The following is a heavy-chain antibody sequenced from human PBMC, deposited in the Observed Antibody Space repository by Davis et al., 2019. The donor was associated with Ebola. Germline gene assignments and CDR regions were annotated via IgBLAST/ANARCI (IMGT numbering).Heavy chain of an antibody. Sequence: ESLKIPCAASGFTFSRYWMSWVRQAPGKGLECVSALSAYGGSTYYANSVRGRFTISRDNSKNTLYLQMNSLRAEDTAVYYCAREGRAWFGELLYYYYGMDVWGKGTTVTVSS. J-gene: IGHJ6*04. CDR2: LSAYGGST. D-gene: IGHD3-10*01. CDR1: GFTFSRYW. V-gene: IGHV3-23*01. CDR3: AREGRAWFGELLYYYYGMDV.